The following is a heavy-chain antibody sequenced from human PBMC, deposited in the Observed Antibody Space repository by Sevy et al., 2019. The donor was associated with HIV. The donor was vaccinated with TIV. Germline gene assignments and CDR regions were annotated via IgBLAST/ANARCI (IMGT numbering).Heavy chain of an antibody. J-gene: IGHJ4*02. Sequence: GGSLRLSCAASGFTFDDYAMHWVRQAPGKGLEWVSGISWNSGSIGYADSVKGRFTISRDNAKNSLYLQMNSLRAEDTALYYCAKDPKLGIAARPYYFDYWGQGTLVTVSS. V-gene: IGHV3-9*01. D-gene: IGHD6-6*01. CDR3: AKDPKLGIAARPYYFDY. CDR1: GFTFDDYA. CDR2: ISWNSGSI.